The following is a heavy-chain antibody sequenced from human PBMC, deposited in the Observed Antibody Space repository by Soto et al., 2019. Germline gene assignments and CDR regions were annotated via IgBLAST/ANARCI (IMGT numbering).Heavy chain of an antibody. J-gene: IGHJ4*02. D-gene: IGHD6-13*01. CDR2: ISYDGSNK. Sequence: LRLSCAASGFTFSSYAMHWVRQAPGKGLEWVAVISYDGSNKYYADSVKGRFTISRDNSKNTLYLQMNSLRAEDTAVYYCARGPRIAAAGTFDYWGQGTLVTVSS. V-gene: IGHV3-30-3*01. CDR3: ARGPRIAAAGTFDY. CDR1: GFTFSSYA.